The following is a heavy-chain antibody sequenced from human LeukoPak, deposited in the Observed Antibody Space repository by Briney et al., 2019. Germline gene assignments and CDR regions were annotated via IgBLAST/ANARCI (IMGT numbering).Heavy chain of an antibody. CDR3: ARDHRYSSGWYGGVY. Sequence: PGGSLRLSCAASGFTFSSYWMSWVRQAPGKGLEWVANIKQDGSEKYYVDSVKGRFTISRDNARNSLYLQMNSLRAEDTAVYYCARDHRYSSGWYGGVYWGQGTLVTVSS. CDR1: GFTFSSYW. V-gene: IGHV3-7*01. CDR2: IKQDGSEK. D-gene: IGHD6-19*01. J-gene: IGHJ4*02.